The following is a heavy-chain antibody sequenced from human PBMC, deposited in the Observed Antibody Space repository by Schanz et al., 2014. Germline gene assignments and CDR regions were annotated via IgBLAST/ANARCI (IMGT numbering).Heavy chain of an antibody. Sequence: QVQLVESGGGVVQPGKSLRLSCAASGFTFSSYGMHWVRQAPGKGLEWVGVISYDGSDKYYPDSVKGRFTISRDKSRNTLFLQMNSLRTEDTAVNHCAQERDTSGRNHGDYWGQGTLVTVSS. CDR3: AQERDTSGRNHGDY. J-gene: IGHJ4*02. CDR2: ISYDGSDK. CDR1: GFTFSSYG. D-gene: IGHD1-1*01. V-gene: IGHV3-30*18.